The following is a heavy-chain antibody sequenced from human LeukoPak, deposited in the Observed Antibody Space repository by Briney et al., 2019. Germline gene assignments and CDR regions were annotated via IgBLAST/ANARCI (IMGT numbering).Heavy chain of an antibody. CDR3: AVGDFDYVVHY. Sequence: PSETLSLTCTVSGGSISSGDYYWSWIRQPPGKGLEWIGYIYYSGSTYYNPSLKSRVTISVDTSRNQFSLKLSSVTAADTAVYYCAVGDFDYVVHYWGQGTLVTVSS. J-gene: IGHJ4*02. CDR2: IYYSGST. V-gene: IGHV4-30-4*02. D-gene: IGHD4-17*01. CDR1: GGSISSGDYY.